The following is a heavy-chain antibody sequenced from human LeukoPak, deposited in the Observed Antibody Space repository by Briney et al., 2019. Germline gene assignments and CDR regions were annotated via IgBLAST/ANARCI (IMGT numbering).Heavy chain of an antibody. D-gene: IGHD6-6*01. Sequence: SETLSLTCAVYGGSFSGYYWSWIRQPPGKGLEWIGEINHSGSTNYNPSLKSRVTISVDTSKNQFSLKLSSVTAADTAVYYCASQRAYSSSVDYWGQGTLVTASS. J-gene: IGHJ4*02. CDR1: GGSFSGYY. CDR3: ASQRAYSSSVDY. V-gene: IGHV4-34*01. CDR2: INHSGST.